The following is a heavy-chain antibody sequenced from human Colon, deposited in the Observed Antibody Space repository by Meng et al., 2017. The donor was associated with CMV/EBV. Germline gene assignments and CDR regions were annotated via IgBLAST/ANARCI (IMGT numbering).Heavy chain of an antibody. Sequence: SCAASGITFRDHCMNWVRQTPGKELEWVDHTKNKANGCATEYATSVSGRFTVSRDELEDSLYLQMNSLKTEDAAVYYCAREVGTFDYWGQRILVTVSS. V-gene: IGHV3-72*01. CDR2: TKNKANGCAT. J-gene: IGHJ4*02. CDR3: AREVGTFDY. D-gene: IGHD4-23*01. CDR1: GITFRDHC.